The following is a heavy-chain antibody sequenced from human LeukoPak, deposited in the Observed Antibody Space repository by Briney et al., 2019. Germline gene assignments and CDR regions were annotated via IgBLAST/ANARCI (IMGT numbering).Heavy chain of an antibody. CDR2: ISSSSPYI. CDR1: GFTFSDYS. D-gene: IGHD5-18*01. J-gene: IGHJ4*02. CDR3: ARLYSRVGPFDY. Sequence: GGSLRLSCAASGFTFSDYSMNWVCQAPGKGLEWVASISSSSPYIYYTDSVKGRFTISRDNAKSSLYLQMNSLRAEDTAVYYCARLYSRVGPFDYWGQGTLVTVSS. V-gene: IGHV3-21*01.